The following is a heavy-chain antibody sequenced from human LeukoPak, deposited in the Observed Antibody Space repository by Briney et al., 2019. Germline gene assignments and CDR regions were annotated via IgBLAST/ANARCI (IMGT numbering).Heavy chain of an antibody. CDR2: IYYSGTT. D-gene: IGHD3-16*01. V-gene: IGHV4-59*01. J-gene: IGHJ4*02. Sequence: PSETLSLTCTVSGGSITSYYWSWIRQPPGKGLEWIGYIYYSGTTNYNPSLRSRVTISVDTSKNQVSLNLSSVTAADTAGYYCERRLGRGSSDWWGQGTLSPSPQ. CDR1: GGSITSYY. CDR3: ERRLGRGSSDW.